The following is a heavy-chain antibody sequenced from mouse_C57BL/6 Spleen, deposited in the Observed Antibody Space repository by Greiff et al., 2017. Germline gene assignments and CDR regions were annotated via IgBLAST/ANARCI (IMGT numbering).Heavy chain of an antibody. CDR2: ISSGGSYT. CDR3: ASPYYGSSYLYARDY. CDR1: GFTFSSYG. Sequence: EVQRVESGGDLVKPGGSLKLSCAASGFTFSSYGMSWVRQTPDKRLEWVATISSGGSYTYYPDSVKGRFTISRDNAKNTLYLQMSSLKSEDTAMYYCASPYYGSSYLYARDYWGQGTSVTVSS. V-gene: IGHV5-6*01. J-gene: IGHJ4*01. D-gene: IGHD1-1*01.